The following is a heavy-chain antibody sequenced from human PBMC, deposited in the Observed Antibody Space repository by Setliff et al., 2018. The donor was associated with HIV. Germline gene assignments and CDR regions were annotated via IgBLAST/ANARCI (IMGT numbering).Heavy chain of an antibody. J-gene: IGHJ6*03. CDR1: GGSVIKDNFY. Sequence: PSETLSLTCSVSGGSVIKDNFYWGWIRQAPAKGLEWIWTLYDTGRTYYNPPLKSRVSIFVDTTKNEFSLNLRSVTAADTAVYFCVNSGYDGDYYYYYMDVWGKGTTVTVSS. D-gene: IGHD5-12*01. CDR2: LYDTGRT. V-gene: IGHV4-39*01. CDR3: VNSGYDGDYYYYYMDV.